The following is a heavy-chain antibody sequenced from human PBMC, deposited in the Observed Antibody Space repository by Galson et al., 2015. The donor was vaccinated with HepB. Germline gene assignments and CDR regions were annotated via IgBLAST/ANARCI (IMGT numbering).Heavy chain of an antibody. J-gene: IGHJ5*02. Sequence: SLRLSCAASGFTFSSYSMNWVRQAPGKGLEWVSYISSSSSTIYYADSVKGRFTISRDNAKNSLYLQMNSLRDEDTAVYYCAREGERVAAAGTNWFDPWGQGTLVTVSS. CDR3: AREGERVAAAGTNWFDP. V-gene: IGHV3-48*02. CDR1: GFTFSSYS. CDR2: ISSSSSTI. D-gene: IGHD6-13*01.